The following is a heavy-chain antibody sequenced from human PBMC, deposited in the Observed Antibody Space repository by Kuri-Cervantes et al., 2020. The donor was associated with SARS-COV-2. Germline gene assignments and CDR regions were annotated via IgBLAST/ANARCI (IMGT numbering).Heavy chain of an antibody. J-gene: IGHJ4*02. V-gene: IGHV1-3*01. D-gene: IGHD6-13*01. CDR2: INAGNGNT. Sequence: ASVKVSCKASGYTFTSYAMHWVRQAPGQRLEWMGWINAGNGNTKYSQKFQGRVTMTRNTSISTAYMELSSLRSEDTAVYYCAKDINGLAAAGRKHYFDYWGQGTLVTVSS. CDR1: GYTFTSYA. CDR3: AKDINGLAAAGRKHYFDY.